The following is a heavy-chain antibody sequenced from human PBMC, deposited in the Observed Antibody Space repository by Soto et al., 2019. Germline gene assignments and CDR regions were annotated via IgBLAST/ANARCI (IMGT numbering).Heavy chain of an antibody. Sequence: GGSLRLSCTASGFTFGDYAMSWFRQAPGKGLEWVGFIRSKAYGGTTEYAASVKGRFTISRDNSKNTLYLQMNSLRAEDTAVYYCAKADYGDYWYLDYWGQGTLVTVSS. CDR1: GFTFGDYA. V-gene: IGHV3-49*03. D-gene: IGHD4-17*01. CDR3: AKADYGDYWYLDY. J-gene: IGHJ4*02. CDR2: IRSKAYGGTT.